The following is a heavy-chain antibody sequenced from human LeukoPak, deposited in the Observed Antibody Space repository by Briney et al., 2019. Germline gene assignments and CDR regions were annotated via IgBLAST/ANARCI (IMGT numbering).Heavy chain of an antibody. D-gene: IGHD3-16*01. J-gene: IGHJ3*02. CDR2: IWYDGSNA. CDR3: ARDFGSRRAFDI. CDR1: GFTFSSYE. V-gene: IGHV3-33*08. Sequence: GGSLRLSCAASGFTFSSYEMNWVRQAPGKGLEWVAVIWYDGSNAYYADSVKGQFTISRDNSKNTLFLQMNSLRAEDTALYYCARDFGSRRAFDIWGQGTMVTVSS.